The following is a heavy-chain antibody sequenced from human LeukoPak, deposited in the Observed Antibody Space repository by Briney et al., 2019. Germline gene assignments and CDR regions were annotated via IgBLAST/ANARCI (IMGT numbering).Heavy chain of an antibody. Sequence: GGSLRLSCVVSGFTFSSYSINWVRQAPGKGLEWVSSISSSSSYIYYADSVKGRFTISRDNAKNSLYLQMNSLRAEDTAVYYCATSDDIVVVSTAPPEDYWGRRTLVTVSS. V-gene: IGHV3-21*01. J-gene: IGHJ4*02. CDR3: ATSDDIVVVSTAPPEDY. CDR1: GFTFSSYS. CDR2: ISSSSSYI. D-gene: IGHD2-2*01.